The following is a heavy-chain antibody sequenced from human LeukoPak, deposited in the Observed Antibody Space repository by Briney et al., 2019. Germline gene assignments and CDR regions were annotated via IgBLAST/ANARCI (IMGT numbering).Heavy chain of an antibody. CDR1: GGTFSSYA. CDR3: ARDLRLRLVVPAAAN. Sequence: ASVKVSCKASGGTFSSYAISWVRQAPGQGLEWMGGIIPIFGTANYAQKFQGRVTITTDESTSTAYMELRSLRSDDTAVYYCARDLRLRLVVPAAANWGQGTLVTVSS. CDR2: IIPIFGTA. D-gene: IGHD2-2*01. J-gene: IGHJ4*02. V-gene: IGHV1-69*05.